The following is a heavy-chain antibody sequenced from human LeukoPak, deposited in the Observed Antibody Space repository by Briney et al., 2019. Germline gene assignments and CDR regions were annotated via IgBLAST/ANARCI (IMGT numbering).Heavy chain of an antibody. V-gene: IGHV3-11*01. D-gene: IGHD3-22*01. Sequence: GGSLRLSCAASGFTFSDYYMSWIRQAPGKGLEWVSYISSSGSTIYYADSVKGRFTISRDNAKNSLYLQMNSLRAEDTAVYYCARYYYDSSGYFSPHFDYWGQGTLVSVSS. J-gene: IGHJ4*02. CDR3: ARYYYDSSGYFSPHFDY. CDR2: ISSSGSTI. CDR1: GFTFSDYY.